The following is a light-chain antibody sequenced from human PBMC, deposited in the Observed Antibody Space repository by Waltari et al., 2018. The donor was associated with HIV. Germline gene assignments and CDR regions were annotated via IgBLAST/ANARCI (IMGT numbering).Light chain of an antibody. V-gene: IGKV1-5*03. J-gene: IGKJ4*01. CDR3: QQYDSYPLT. CDR1: QSISSW. Sequence: QMTQSPATLSVSVGDRVTSTCRASQSISSWLAWYQQKPGKAPKVLIYKASSLGSGVPSRFSGSGSGTEFTLTISSLQPADFATYYCQQYDSYPLTFGGGTKVEIK. CDR2: KAS.